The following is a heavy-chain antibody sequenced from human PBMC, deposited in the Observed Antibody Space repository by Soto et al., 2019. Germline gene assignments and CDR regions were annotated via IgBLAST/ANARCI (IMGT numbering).Heavy chain of an antibody. V-gene: IGHV3-21*01. CDR3: ARVGGGYQLLHAFDI. D-gene: IGHD2-2*01. J-gene: IGHJ3*02. Sequence: LACAASGFTFYSYSMNGVRQAPGKGLEWVSSISSSSSYIYYADSVKGRFTISRDNAKNSLYLQMNSLRAEDTAVYYCARVGGGYQLLHAFDIWGQGTMVTGSS. CDR1: GFTFYSYS. CDR2: ISSSSSYI.